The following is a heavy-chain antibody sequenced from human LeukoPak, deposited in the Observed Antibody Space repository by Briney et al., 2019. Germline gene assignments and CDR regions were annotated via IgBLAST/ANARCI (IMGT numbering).Heavy chain of an antibody. V-gene: IGHV3-23*01. CDR3: AKRSYYGSGSYVASY. D-gene: IGHD3-10*01. Sequence: PGGSLRLSCAASGFTFSSYAMSWVRQAPGKGLEWVSAISGSGGSTYYADSVKGRSTISRDNSKNTLYLQMNSLRAEDTAVYYCAKRSYYGSGSYVASYWGQGTLVTVSS. CDR1: GFTFSSYA. J-gene: IGHJ4*02. CDR2: ISGSGGST.